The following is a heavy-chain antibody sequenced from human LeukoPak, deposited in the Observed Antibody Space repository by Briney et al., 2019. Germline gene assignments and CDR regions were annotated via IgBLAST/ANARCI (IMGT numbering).Heavy chain of an antibody. D-gene: IGHD7-27*01. J-gene: IGHJ4*02. V-gene: IGHV3-23*01. CDR2: ISSSGGTT. Sequence: GSLRLSCAVSGFTFSNYVMNWVRQAPGKGLEWVSAISSSGGTTYYADSVKGRFTISRDNSKNTLYLQMNSLRAEDTAIYYCARGYWGGRGYHFDYWGQGTLVTVSS. CDR3: ARGYWGGRGYHFDY. CDR1: GFTFSNYV.